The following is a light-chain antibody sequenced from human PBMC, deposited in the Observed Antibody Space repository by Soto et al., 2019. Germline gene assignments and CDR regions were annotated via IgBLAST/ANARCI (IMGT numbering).Light chain of an antibody. CDR3: QQCNTFWT. Sequence: DIRMTQSASTLAASVGDRVTIXCRASQSMATRLAWYQQKTGKAPKLLIYDVSSLESGVTSRFSGSGYGKEFNITISSLQPDDFATYECQQCNTFWTFGQGTKVDIK. J-gene: IGKJ1*01. V-gene: IGKV1-5*01. CDR1: QSMATR. CDR2: DVS.